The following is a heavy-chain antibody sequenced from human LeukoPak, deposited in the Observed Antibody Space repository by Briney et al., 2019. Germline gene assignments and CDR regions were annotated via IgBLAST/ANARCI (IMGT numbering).Heavy chain of an antibody. Sequence: GGSLTLSCAASGFTFSSYGMHWVRQAPGKGLEWVAVIWYDGSNKYYADSVKGRFTISRDNSKNTLYLQKNSLRAEDTAVYYCARDGGNLVTYMFGPLDYWGQGTLVTVSS. V-gene: IGHV3-33*01. D-gene: IGHD3-9*01. J-gene: IGHJ4*02. CDR1: GFTFSSYG. CDR3: ARDGGNLVTYMFGPLDY. CDR2: IWYDGSNK.